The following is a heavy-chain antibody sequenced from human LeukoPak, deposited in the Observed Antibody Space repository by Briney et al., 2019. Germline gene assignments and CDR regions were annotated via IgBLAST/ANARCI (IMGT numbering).Heavy chain of an antibody. D-gene: IGHD2-2*02. Sequence: PGGSLRLSCAASGFTFSSYAMSWVRQAPGKGLEWVSAISGSGGSTYYADSVKGRFTISRDNSKNTLYLQMNSLRAEDTAVYYCARSLYLNLVAPYGDYFSYWGQGTLVTVSS. V-gene: IGHV3-23*01. CDR3: ARSLYLNLVAPYGDYFSY. CDR2: ISGSGGST. J-gene: IGHJ4*02. CDR1: GFTFSSYA.